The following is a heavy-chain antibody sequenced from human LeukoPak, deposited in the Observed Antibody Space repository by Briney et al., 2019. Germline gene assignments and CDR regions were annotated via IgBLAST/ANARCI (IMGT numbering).Heavy chain of an antibody. CDR1: GGSVNSGSYF. J-gene: IGHJ6*02. Sequence: SETLSLTCTVSGGSVNSGSYFWSWFRQPPGRGLEWIGYIQNSATTNYNLSRESRFTIFVDSSKDQFSLRVTSVTAADTAVYYCATEYSNFYGMDVWGQGTTVTVSS. V-gene: IGHV4-61*01. CDR3: ATEYSNFYGMDV. D-gene: IGHD6-6*01. CDR2: IQNSATT.